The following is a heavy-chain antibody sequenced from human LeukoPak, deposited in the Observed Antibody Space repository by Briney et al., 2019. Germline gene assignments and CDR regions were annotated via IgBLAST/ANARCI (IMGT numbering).Heavy chain of an antibody. CDR3: ARDPYYYGSGSLDAFDI. Sequence: SETLSLTCTVSGGSISSGSYYWSWIRQPAGKGLEWIGRIYTSGSTNYNPSLKSRVTISVDTSKNQFSLKLSSVTAADTAVYYCARDPYYYGSGSLDAFDIWGQGTMVTVSS. V-gene: IGHV4-61*02. CDR1: GGSISSGSYY. J-gene: IGHJ3*02. CDR2: IYTSGST. D-gene: IGHD3-10*01.